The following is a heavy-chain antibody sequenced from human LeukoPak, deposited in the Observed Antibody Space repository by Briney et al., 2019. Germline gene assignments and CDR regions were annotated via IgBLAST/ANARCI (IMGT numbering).Heavy chain of an antibody. V-gene: IGHV1-69*13. CDR2: IIPIFGTA. Sequence: EASVKVSCKASGYTFTGYYMHWVRQAPGQGLEWMGGIIPIFGTANYAQKFQGRVTITADESTSTAYMELSSLRSEDTAVYYCARGNDFWSGFDHWGQGTLVTVSS. CDR1: GYTFTGYY. CDR3: ARGNDFWSGFDH. D-gene: IGHD3-3*01. J-gene: IGHJ4*02.